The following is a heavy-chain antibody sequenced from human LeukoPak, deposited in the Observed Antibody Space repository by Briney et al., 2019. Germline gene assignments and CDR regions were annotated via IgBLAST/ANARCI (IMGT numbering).Heavy chain of an antibody. CDR1: GFTFSSYA. CDR3: ARDLSSSWYGGGY. Sequence: GGSLRLSCAASGFTFSSYAMRWVRQAPGKGLEWVAVISYDGSNKYYADSVKGRFTISRDNSKNTLYLQMNSLRAEDTAVYYCARDLSSSWYGGGYWGQGTLVTVSS. J-gene: IGHJ4*02. D-gene: IGHD6-13*01. CDR2: ISYDGSNK. V-gene: IGHV3-30*01.